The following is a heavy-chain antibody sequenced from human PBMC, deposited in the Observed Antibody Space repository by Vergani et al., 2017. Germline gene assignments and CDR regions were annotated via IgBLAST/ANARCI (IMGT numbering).Heavy chain of an antibody. CDR2: ICGSGGST. CDR3: AKKQSGGYDLVGEYYYCYMDV. J-gene: IGHJ6*03. Sequence: EVQLLESGGGLVQPGGSLRLSCAASGFTFSSYAMSWVRQAPGKGVEWVSAICGSGGSTHYADSVKGRFTISRDNSENTLYLQMNSLRAEDTAVYYCAKKQSGGYDLVGEYYYCYMDVWGKG. D-gene: IGHD5-12*01. CDR1: GFTFSSYA. V-gene: IGHV3-23*01.